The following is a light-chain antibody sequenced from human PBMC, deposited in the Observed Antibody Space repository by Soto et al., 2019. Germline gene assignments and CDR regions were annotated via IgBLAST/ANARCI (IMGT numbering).Light chain of an antibody. CDR2: GAS. CDR3: QLYGSSPPIT. V-gene: IGKV3-20*01. Sequence: EIVLTQTPGTLSLSPGERATLSCRASQSVSSNYFAWYQQKPGQAPRLLIYGASSRATGIPDRFSGSGSGTDFTLTITRLEPEDFAVYYCQLYGSSPPITFGQGTRLEIK. J-gene: IGKJ5*01. CDR1: QSVSSNY.